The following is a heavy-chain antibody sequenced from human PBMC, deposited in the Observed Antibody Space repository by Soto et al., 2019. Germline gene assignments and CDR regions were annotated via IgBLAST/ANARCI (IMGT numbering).Heavy chain of an antibody. D-gene: IGHD2-2*01. Sequence: HPGGSLRLSCAASGFTFSSYTMSWVRQAPGKGLEWVSSISSSGSSTYYADSVKGRFTISRDNAKNSLYLQMNSLRAEDTAVYYCAKGQGTSCYPGHYYYYYGMDVWGQGTTVTVSS. J-gene: IGHJ6*02. CDR1: GFTFSSYT. V-gene: IGHV3-23*01. CDR3: AKGQGTSCYPGHYYYYYGMDV. CDR2: ISSSGSST.